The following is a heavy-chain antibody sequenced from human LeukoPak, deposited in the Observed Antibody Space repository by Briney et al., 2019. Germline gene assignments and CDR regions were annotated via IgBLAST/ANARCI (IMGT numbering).Heavy chain of an antibody. CDR1: GFTFSDYY. Sequence: PGGSLRLSCAASGFTFSDYYMSWIRQAPGKGLDWVSYISSSGSTIYYADSVKGRFTISRDNAKNSLYLQMNSLRAEDTAVYYCARCEWHYYHYYMDVWGKGTTVTVSS. J-gene: IGHJ6*03. CDR2: ISSSGSTI. CDR3: ARCEWHYYHYYMDV. D-gene: IGHD3-3*01. V-gene: IGHV3-11*04.